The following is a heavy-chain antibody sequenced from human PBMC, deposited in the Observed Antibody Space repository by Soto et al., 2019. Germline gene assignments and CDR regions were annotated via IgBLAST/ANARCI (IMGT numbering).Heavy chain of an antibody. V-gene: IGHV1-18*01. Sequence: QVRLVQSGAEVKKHGASVKVSCKASGYTFTSYGISWVRQAPGQGLEWMGWISAYNGNTNYAQKLQGRVTMTTDTSTSTAYMELRSLRSDDTAVYYCARDSGAVAGYLRDRSFDYWGQGTLVTVSS. CDR2: ISAYNGNT. CDR1: GYTFTSYG. CDR3: ARDSGAVAGYLRDRSFDY. J-gene: IGHJ4*02. D-gene: IGHD6-19*01.